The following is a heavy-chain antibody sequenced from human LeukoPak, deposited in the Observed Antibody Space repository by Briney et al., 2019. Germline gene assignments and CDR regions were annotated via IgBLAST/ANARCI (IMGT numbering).Heavy chain of an antibody. CDR3: ARHMIVATTRSYYYYGMGV. CDR2: IYYSGST. J-gene: IGHJ6*02. CDR1: GGSISSYY. D-gene: IGHD5-12*01. Sequence: PSETLSLTCTVSGGSISSYYWSWIRQPPGKGLEWIGYIYYSGSTNYNPSLKSRVTISVDTSKNQFSLKLSSVTAADTAVYYCARHMIVATTRSYYYYGMGVWGQGTTVTVSS. V-gene: IGHV4-59*08.